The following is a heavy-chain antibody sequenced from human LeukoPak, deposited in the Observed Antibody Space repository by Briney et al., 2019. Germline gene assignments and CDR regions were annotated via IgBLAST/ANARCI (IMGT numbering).Heavy chain of an antibody. Sequence: ASVKVSCKASGYTFINYAISWVRQAPGQGLEWMGWISAHNGDTNYARKFRGRVTLTTDTSTSTAYMELRSLESDDTAVYYCARDQKRVVGVIDYWGQGTLVTVSS. CDR2: ISAHNGDT. CDR3: ARDQKRVVGVIDY. CDR1: GYTFINYA. V-gene: IGHV1-18*01. J-gene: IGHJ4*02. D-gene: IGHD1-26*01.